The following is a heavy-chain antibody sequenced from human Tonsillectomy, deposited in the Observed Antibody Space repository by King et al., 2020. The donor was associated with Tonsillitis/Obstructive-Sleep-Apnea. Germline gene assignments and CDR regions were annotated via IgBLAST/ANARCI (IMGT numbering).Heavy chain of an antibody. CDR3: ASPSRAGYYYYYMDV. CDR1: GYSFTSYW. J-gene: IGHJ6*03. V-gene: IGHV5-51*01. Sequence: QLVQSGAEVKKPGESLKIYCKGSGYSFTSYWIGWVRQMPGKGLEWMGIIYPGDSDTRYSPSFQGQVTISADKSISTAYLQWSSLKASDTAMYYCASPSRAGYYYYYMDVWGKGTTVTVSS. CDR2: IYPGDSDT. D-gene: IGHD6-13*01.